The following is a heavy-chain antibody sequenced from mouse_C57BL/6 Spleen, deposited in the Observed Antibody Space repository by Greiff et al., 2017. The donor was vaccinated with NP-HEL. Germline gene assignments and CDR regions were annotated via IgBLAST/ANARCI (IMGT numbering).Heavy chain of an antibody. CDR3: ARRLRRDYYAMDY. CDR2: ISSGRSTI. D-gene: IGHD2-4*01. CDR1: GFTFSDYG. V-gene: IGHV5-17*01. Sequence: EVKLVESGGGLVKPGGSLKLSCAASGFTFSDYGMHWVRQAPEKGLEWVAYISSGRSTIYYADTVKGRFTISRDNAKNTLFLQMTSLRSEDTAMYYCARRLRRDYYAMDYWGQGTSVTVSS. J-gene: IGHJ4*01.